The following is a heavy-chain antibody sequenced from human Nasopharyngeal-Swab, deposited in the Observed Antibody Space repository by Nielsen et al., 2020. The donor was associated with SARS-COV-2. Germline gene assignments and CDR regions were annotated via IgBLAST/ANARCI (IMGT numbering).Heavy chain of an antibody. CDR1: GASISSYY. Sequence: SETLSLTCTVSGASISSYYWSWIRQPPGKGLEWVAYSHYSGSTNYNPSLKSRVTMSVDTSKRQFSLMLTSVTAADTAVDYCAGGFDYWGQGTLVTVSS. V-gene: IGHV4-59*12. J-gene: IGHJ4*02. CDR3: AGGFDY. CDR2: SHYSGST.